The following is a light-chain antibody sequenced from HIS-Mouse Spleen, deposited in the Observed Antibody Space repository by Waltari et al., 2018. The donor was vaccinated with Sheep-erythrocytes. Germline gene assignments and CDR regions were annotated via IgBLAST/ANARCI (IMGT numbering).Light chain of an antibody. CDR3: QSYDSSINWV. J-gene: IGLJ3*02. CDR2: EDN. V-gene: IGLV6-57*04. Sequence: NFMLTQPHSVSESPGKTVTISCTRSSGSIASNYVQWYQQRPGRAPTTVIYEDNQRPSGVPDRFSGSIDSASNSASLTIAGLKTEDEADYYCQSYDSSINWVFGGGTKLTVL. CDR1: SGSIASNY.